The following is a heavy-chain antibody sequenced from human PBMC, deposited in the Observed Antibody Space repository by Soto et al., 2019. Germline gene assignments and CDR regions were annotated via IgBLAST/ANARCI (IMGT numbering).Heavy chain of an antibody. D-gene: IGHD1-1*01. J-gene: IGHJ6*02. Sequence: QPGGSLRLSCAASGFTFSTYAMNWVRQAPGNGLEWVSAISGSGGSIHYADSVKGRFTISRDNSKNTLYLQMNSLRDEDTAVYHCVKGYWKGDVWGQGTTVTVSS. CDR3: VKGYWKGDV. CDR1: GFTFSTYA. CDR2: ISGSGGSI. V-gene: IGHV3-23*01.